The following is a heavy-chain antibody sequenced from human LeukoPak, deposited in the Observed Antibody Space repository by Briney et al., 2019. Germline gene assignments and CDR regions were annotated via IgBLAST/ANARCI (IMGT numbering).Heavy chain of an antibody. CDR3: ARVRSEEWELLSYFDY. Sequence: SETLSLTCAVYGGSFSGYYWSWIRQPPGKGLEWIGEINHSGSTNYNPSLKSRVTISVDTSKNQFSLKLSSVTAADTAVYYCARVRSEEWELLSYFDYWGQGTLVTVSS. V-gene: IGHV4-34*01. CDR2: INHSGST. J-gene: IGHJ4*02. D-gene: IGHD1-26*01. CDR1: GGSFSGYY.